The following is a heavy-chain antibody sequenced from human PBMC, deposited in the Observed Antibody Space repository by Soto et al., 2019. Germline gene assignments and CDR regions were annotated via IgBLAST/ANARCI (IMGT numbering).Heavy chain of an antibody. CDR3: ARGQYSSSSYYYGMDV. V-gene: IGHV1-2*04. CDR2: INPNSGGT. J-gene: IGHJ6*02. Sequence: ASVKVSCKASGYTFTGYYMHWVRQAPGQGLEWMGWINPNSGGTNYAQKFQGWVTMTRDTSISTAYMELSRLRSDDTAVYYCARGQYSSSSYYYGMDVWGQGTTVTVPS. D-gene: IGHD6-6*01. CDR1: GYTFTGYY.